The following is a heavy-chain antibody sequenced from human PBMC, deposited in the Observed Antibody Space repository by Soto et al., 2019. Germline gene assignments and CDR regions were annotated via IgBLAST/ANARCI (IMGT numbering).Heavy chain of an antibody. D-gene: IGHD3-3*01. CDR1: GLTFSSYA. V-gene: IGHV3-23*01. J-gene: IGHJ4*02. CDR3: ADGGEWSFNFVY. Sequence: HPGGSVRLSCAASGLTFSSYAMSWVRQAPGKGLEWVSGISVSGGNTYYADSVKGRFTISRDNSKNTLYLQMNNLRAEDTAVYYCADGGEWSFNFVYWGQGTLVTVSS. CDR2: ISVSGGNT.